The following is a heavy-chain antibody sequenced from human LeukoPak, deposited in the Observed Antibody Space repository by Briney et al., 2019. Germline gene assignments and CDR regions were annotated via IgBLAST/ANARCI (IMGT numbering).Heavy chain of an antibody. CDR1: GYTFTGYY. Sequence: ASVKVSCKASGYTFTGYYMHWVRQAPGQGLEWMGRINPNSGNTGYAQKFQGRVTMTRNTSISTAYMELSSLRSEDTAVYYCARVSYGDSADYWGQGTLVTVSS. V-gene: IGHV1-8*02. J-gene: IGHJ4*02. CDR2: INPNSGNT. D-gene: IGHD4-17*01. CDR3: ARVSYGDSADY.